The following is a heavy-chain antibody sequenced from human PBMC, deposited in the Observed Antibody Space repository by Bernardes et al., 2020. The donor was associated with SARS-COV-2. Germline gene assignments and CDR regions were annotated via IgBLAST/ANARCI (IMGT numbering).Heavy chain of an antibody. Sequence: GGSLRLSCAASGFTLSSYWMHWVRQAPGKGLVWVSRINSDGSRTRYADSVKGRFTIARDNGKNALYLQMNSLRAEDTAVYYCARVYNWNDVRGYYYGMDVWGQGTTVTVSS. D-gene: IGHD1-1*01. CDR1: GFTLSSYW. V-gene: IGHV3-74*01. CDR2: INSDGSRT. J-gene: IGHJ6*02. CDR3: ARVYNWNDVRGYYYGMDV.